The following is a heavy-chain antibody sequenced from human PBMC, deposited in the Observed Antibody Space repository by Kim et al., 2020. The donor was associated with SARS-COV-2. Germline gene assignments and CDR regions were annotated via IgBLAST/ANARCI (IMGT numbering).Heavy chain of an antibody. D-gene: IGHD3-10*01. CDR3: AREGGLLWPRNGWYGMDV. CDR2: ISYDGSNK. J-gene: IGHJ6*02. Sequence: GGSLRLSCAASGFTFSSYAMHWVRQAPGKGLEWVAVISYDGSNKYYADSVKGRFTISRDNSKNTLYLQMNSLRAEDTAVYYCAREGGLLWPRNGWYGMDVWGQGTTVTVSS. V-gene: IGHV3-30*04. CDR1: GFTFSSYA.